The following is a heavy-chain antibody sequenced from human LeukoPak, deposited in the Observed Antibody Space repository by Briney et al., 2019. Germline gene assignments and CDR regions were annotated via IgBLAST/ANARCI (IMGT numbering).Heavy chain of an antibody. CDR1: GFTFSTYG. Sequence: GGSLRLSCAASGFTFSTYGIHWVRQAPGKGLEWVAIIWYDGSNKYYADSVKGRFTISRDISKTPLHLQMNGLSADDTAVYYCAREESGSLDFWGQGTLVTVSS. CDR2: IWYDGSNK. D-gene: IGHD1-26*01. CDR3: AREESGSLDF. V-gene: IGHV3-33*04. J-gene: IGHJ4*02.